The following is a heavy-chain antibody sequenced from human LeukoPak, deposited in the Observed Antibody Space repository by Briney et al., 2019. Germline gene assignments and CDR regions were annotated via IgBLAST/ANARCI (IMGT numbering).Heavy chain of an antibody. CDR1: GFTFSSYA. V-gene: IGHV3-23*01. D-gene: IGHD2-15*01. Sequence: SGGSLRLSCAASGFTFSSYAMSWVRQAPGKGLEWVSAISGSGGSTYYADSVKGRFTISRDNSKNTLYLQMNSLRAEDTAVYYCAKGRVVYTAKKSWGQGTLVTVSS. CDR2: ISGSGGST. CDR3: AKGRVVYTAKKS. J-gene: IGHJ4*02.